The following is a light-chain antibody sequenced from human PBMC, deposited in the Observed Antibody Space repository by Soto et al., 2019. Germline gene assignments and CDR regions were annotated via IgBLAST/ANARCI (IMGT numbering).Light chain of an antibody. CDR3: TSYTSSFTYV. J-gene: IGLJ1*01. CDR1: SSDVGGYNF. CDR2: DVS. Sequence: QSVLTQPASVSGSPGQSITISCTGTSSDVGGYNFASWYQHHPGKAPKLIIYDVSNRPSGVSNRFSGSKSGNTASLTISGLQAEDEADYYCTSYTSSFTYVFGTGTKVTVL. V-gene: IGLV2-14*03.